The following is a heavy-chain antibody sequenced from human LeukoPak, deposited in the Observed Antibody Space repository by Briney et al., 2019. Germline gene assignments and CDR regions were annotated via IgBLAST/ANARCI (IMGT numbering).Heavy chain of an antibody. D-gene: IGHD6-19*01. J-gene: IGHJ6*03. CDR2: VHHFGNT. V-gene: IGHV4-39*01. Sequence: SETLSLTCTVSGDSIRNSNDYWGWIRQPPVKGLEWIANVHHFGNTYYNPSLKSRVTISVDTSKSQFSLKLNSVSVADTAVYYCANSYRSDSYYYMDVWGKGTTVTVSS. CDR3: ANSYRSDSYYYMDV. CDR1: GDSIRNSNDY.